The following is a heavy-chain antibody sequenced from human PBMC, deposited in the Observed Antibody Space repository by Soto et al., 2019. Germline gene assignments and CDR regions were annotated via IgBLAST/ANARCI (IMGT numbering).Heavy chain of an antibody. J-gene: IGHJ4*02. Sequence: GGSLILSCAASGFTFSNYAMSWVSQAPGKGLEWVPLVSATAGTTYYTDSVKGRFTISRDNSRNTVYLQMNSLRADDTAVYYCAKDRLAGGFDYWGQGTLVTVSS. CDR3: AKDRLAGGFDY. D-gene: IGHD3-16*01. V-gene: IGHV3-23*01. CDR2: VSATAGTT. CDR1: GFTFSNYA.